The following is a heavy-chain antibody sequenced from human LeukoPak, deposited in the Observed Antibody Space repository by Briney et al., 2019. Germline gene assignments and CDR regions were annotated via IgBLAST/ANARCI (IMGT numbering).Heavy chain of an antibody. CDR3: AKGGIEYYYMDV. D-gene: IGHD3-16*01. Sequence: GRSLRLSCAASGFTFSSYAWRWVRQPPGKGLEWMADISYNGSNKYYADSMKGRIILSRDNSKNTLYLQMNSLRAEDTAVYYCAKGGIEYYYMDVWGKGTTVTVSS. CDR2: ISYNGSNK. J-gene: IGHJ6*03. CDR1: GFTFSSYA. V-gene: IGHV3-30*04.